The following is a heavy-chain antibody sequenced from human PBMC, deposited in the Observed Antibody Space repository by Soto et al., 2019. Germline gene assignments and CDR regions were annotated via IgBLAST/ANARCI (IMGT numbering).Heavy chain of an antibody. J-gene: IGHJ6*02. CDR1: GFTFSDYF. CDR3: ARDLFYGMDV. Sequence: ILSCAASGFTFSDYFLTWIRQAPGKGLEWVSYISSSGSDIYYADSVKGRFTISRDNAQNSLYLQMNSLRAEDTAVYYCARDLFYGMDVWGQGTTVTVS. V-gene: IGHV3-11*01. CDR2: ISSSGSDI.